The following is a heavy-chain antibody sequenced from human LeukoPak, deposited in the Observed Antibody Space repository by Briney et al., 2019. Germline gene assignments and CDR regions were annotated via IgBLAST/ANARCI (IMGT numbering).Heavy chain of an antibody. V-gene: IGHV1-2*02. CDR1: GYTFTGYF. D-gene: IGHD2-15*01. J-gene: IGHJ4*02. CDR3: ARDPGGGFNF. CDR2: INPDSGGT. Sequence: GASVKVSCKASGYTFTGYFMNWVRQAPGQGLEWMGWINPDSGGTDYAQQFQGRVTLTRDTSISTAYMELRGLTSDETAMYYCARDPGGGFNFWGQGTLVTVSS.